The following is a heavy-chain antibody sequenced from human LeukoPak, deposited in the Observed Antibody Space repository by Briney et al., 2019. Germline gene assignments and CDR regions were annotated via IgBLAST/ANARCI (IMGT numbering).Heavy chain of an antibody. D-gene: IGHD3-10*01. CDR2: ISGSAGST. CDR3: AKVDYGSGSYGTFDI. CDR1: GFTFSSYA. Sequence: GGSLLLSCAASGFTFSSYAMNWGRPAPGKGLDWVSAISGSAGSTYYADSVRGRFTVSRDNSKNTLYLQMISLRAEDTAVYYCAKVDYGSGSYGTFDIWGQGTMVTVSS. J-gene: IGHJ3*02. V-gene: IGHV3-23*01.